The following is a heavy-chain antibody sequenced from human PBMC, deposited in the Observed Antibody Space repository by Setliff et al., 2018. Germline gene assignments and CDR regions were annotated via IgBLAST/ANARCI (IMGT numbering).Heavy chain of an antibody. D-gene: IGHD5-12*01. V-gene: IGHV5-51*01. CDR3: AIIDDAIMDLDY. J-gene: IGHJ4*02. CDR1: GYSFTTYW. CDR2: IYPGDSDT. Sequence: GESLKISCKGSGYSFTTYWIGWVRQMPGKGLEWMGIIYPGDSDTRYSPSFQGQVTISADRSISTAYLQWRSLKASDTAIYYCAIIDDAIMDLDYWGPGTLVTVSS.